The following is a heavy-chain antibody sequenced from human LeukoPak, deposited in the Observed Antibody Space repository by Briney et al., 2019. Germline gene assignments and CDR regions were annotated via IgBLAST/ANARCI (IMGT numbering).Heavy chain of an antibody. D-gene: IGHD4-23*01. CDR2: IYHSGST. CDR1: GGSISSSSGNC. V-gene: IGHV4-4*02. CDR3: ARNGGNSDFDY. J-gene: IGHJ4*02. Sequence: SETLSLTCAVSGGSISSSSGNCWTWVRQPPGKGLEWIGEIYHSGSTNYNPSLKSRVTMLLDKSKNQFSLKLSSVTAADTAVYYCARNGGNSDFDYWGQGTLVTVSS.